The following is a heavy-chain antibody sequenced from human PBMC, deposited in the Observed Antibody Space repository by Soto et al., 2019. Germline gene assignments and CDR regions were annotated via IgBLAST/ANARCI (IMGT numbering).Heavy chain of an antibody. D-gene: IGHD2-2*01. V-gene: IGHV1-8*01. CDR2: MNPNSGNT. CDR3: ARAGFNPLGYCSSTSCYWVPSHNWFDP. J-gene: IGHJ5*02. CDR1: GYTFTSYD. Sequence: GASVKVSCKASGYTFTSYDINWVRQDTGQGLEWMGWMNPNSGNTGYAQKYQGRVTMTRNTSISKDYMELCSLRSEDTAVYYCARAGFNPLGYCSSTSCYWVPSHNWFDPWGQGPLVTASS.